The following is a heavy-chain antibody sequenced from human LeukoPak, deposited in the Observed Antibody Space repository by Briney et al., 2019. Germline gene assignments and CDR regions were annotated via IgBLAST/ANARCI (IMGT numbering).Heavy chain of an antibody. CDR1: GFTFGDYA. J-gene: IGHJ4*02. V-gene: IGHV3-49*03. CDR2: IRSKAYGGTT. D-gene: IGHD6-19*01. CDR3: TRVVPIAVARGYFDY. Sequence: HPGGPLRLSCTASGFTFGDYAMSWFRQAPGKGLEWVGFIRSKAYGGTTEYAASVKGRFTISRDDSKSIAYLQMNSLKTEDTAVYYCTRVVPIAVARGYFDYWGQGTLVTVSS.